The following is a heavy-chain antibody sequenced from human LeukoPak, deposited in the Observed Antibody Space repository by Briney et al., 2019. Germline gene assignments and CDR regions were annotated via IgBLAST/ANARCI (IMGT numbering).Heavy chain of an antibody. D-gene: IGHD3-22*01. CDR1: GYTFTGYY. V-gene: IGHV1-2*02. CDR3: ARDQVVVIVLFDY. CDR2: INPNSGGT. Sequence: ASVKVSCKASGYTFTGYYMHWVRQAPGQGLEWMGWINPNSGGTNYAQKFQGRVTMTRDTSISTAYMELSRLRSDDTAVYYCARDQVVVIVLFDYWGQGTLVTVSS. J-gene: IGHJ4*02.